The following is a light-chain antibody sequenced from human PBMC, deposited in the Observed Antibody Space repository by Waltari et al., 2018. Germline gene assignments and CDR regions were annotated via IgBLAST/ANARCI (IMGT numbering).Light chain of an antibody. J-gene: IGLJ3*02. CDR1: SRDIGSYTV. Sequence: QSALTQPASVSGSRGQSITITCTGSSRDIGSYTVVSWYQHHPGKAPNLLIYGVNNRPSGVSNRFSGSKSGNTDSLTISGLQAEDEADYYCSSYAGSVVFGGGTKLTVL. CDR2: GVN. V-gene: IGLV2-23*02. CDR3: SSYAGSVV.